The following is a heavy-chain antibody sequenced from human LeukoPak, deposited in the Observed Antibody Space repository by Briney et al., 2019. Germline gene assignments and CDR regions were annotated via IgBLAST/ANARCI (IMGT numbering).Heavy chain of an antibody. V-gene: IGHV3-23*01. Sequence: GGSLRLSCAASGFTFSSYAMNWVRQAPGKGLEWVSAISDSGDRTYYADTVKGRFTISRDNSKNTLYLQMNSLRAEDTAVYYCAKVVYYYDSSGSYLYYFDYWGRGTLVTVPS. J-gene: IGHJ4*02. CDR2: ISDSGDRT. D-gene: IGHD3-22*01. CDR1: GFTFSSYA. CDR3: AKVVYYYDSSGSYLYYFDY.